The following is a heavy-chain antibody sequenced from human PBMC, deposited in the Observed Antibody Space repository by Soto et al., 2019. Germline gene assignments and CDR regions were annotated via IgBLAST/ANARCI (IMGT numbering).Heavy chain of an antibody. CDR2: INDRGST. D-gene: IGHD1-26*01. CDR3: ARRGSWSNGWGSNYIWFDP. J-gene: IGHJ5*02. V-gene: IGHV4-34*01. CDR1: GGSFSGYF. Sequence: QVQLQQWGAGLLKPSETLSLTCAVYGGSFSGYFWNWIRQPPGKGLEWIGEINDRGSTTYNPSLKSRVTISGDTSKNQFSLKVSTVTAAATAVYYCARRGSWSNGWGSNYIWFDPWGQGTLVTVSS.